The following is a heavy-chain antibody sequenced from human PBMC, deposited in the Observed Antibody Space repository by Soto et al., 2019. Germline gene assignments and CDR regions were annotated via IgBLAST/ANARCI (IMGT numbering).Heavy chain of an antibody. V-gene: IGHV3-72*01. J-gene: IGHJ4*02. CDR1: GFTFSGYA. D-gene: IGHD2-2*02. CDR2: IRNRGQSHIA. CDR3: ARDTHTALDY. Sequence: GGSLRHSCAASGFTFSGYAMDWVRQAPGKGLEWVGRIRNRGQSHIADYAASVKGRFTMSRDDSENSLHLLMNSLKTEDTAVYYCARDTHTALDYWGQGTLVTVSS.